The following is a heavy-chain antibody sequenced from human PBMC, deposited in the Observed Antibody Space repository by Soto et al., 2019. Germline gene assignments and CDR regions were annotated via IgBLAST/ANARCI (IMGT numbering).Heavy chain of an antibody. CDR2: ISSSSSTI. CDR1: GFSFTRYT. V-gene: IGHV3-48*02. Sequence: PGRSLTLSRPACGFSFTRYTTNWVRQAPGKGLEWVSYISSSSSTIYYADSVKGRFTISRDNAKNSLYLQMNSLRDEDTAVYYCARGLNYDFWRGYYTHWCDPLGQGTVVTVS. CDR3: ARGLNYDFWRGYYTHWCDP. J-gene: IGHJ5*02. D-gene: IGHD3-3*01.